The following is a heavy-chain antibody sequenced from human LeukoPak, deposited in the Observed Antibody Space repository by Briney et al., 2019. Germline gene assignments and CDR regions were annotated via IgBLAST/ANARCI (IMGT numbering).Heavy chain of an antibody. CDR1: GFTLSSYG. CDR2: ISSSTRII. J-gene: IGHJ6*03. V-gene: IGHV3-48*01. Sequence: PGGSLRLSCAASGFTLSSYGMNWVRQAPGKELEWVSYISSSTRIIYYADSVKGRLTISRDNAKNSLYLQMNSLRAEDTALYYCARFSYYMDVWGKGTTVTVSS. CDR3: ARFSYYMDV.